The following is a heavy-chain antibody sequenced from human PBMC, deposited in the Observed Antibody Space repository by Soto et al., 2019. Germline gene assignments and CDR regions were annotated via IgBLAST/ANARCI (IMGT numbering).Heavy chain of an antibody. CDR2: ISGSGGST. D-gene: IGHD5-12*01. J-gene: IGHJ4*02. CDR1: GFTFSSYA. CDR3: AKVSGYSGYDPSFDY. Sequence: GGSLRLSCAASGFTFSSYAMSWVRQAPGKGLGWVSAISGSGGSTYHADSVKGRFTISRDNSKNTLYLQMNSLRAEDTAVYYCAKVSGYSGYDPSFDYWGQGTLVTVSS. V-gene: IGHV3-23*01.